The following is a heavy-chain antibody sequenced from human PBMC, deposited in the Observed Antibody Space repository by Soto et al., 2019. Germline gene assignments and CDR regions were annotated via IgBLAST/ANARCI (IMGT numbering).Heavy chain of an antibody. D-gene: IGHD2-21*02. J-gene: IGHJ4*02. Sequence: PGGSLRLSCVASGFTFVSYAMTWVRRAPGKGLEWVSTTNDNGNLRYYAESVRGRFTISRDNSKNTLYLQLNNLRAEDSARYYCAKAFGDWYPFEKWGLGALVTVS. CDR3: AKAFGDWYPFEK. CDR1: GFTFVSYA. V-gene: IGHV3-23*01. CDR2: TNDNGNLR.